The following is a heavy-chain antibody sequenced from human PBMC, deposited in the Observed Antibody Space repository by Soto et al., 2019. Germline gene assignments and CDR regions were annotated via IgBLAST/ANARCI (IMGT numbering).Heavy chain of an antibody. Sequence: QVQLVQSGAEVKKPGSSVKVSCKASGGTFSSYSINWVRQAPGQGLEWMGEIIPIFGTANYGQEFQGRVTITADESTSTAYMELSSLRSENTAVYYCARDGGRHSGGVEYWGQGTLVTVSS. CDR2: IIPIFGTA. D-gene: IGHD1-26*01. CDR3: ARDGGRHSGGVEY. V-gene: IGHV1-69*01. CDR1: GGTFSSYS. J-gene: IGHJ4*02.